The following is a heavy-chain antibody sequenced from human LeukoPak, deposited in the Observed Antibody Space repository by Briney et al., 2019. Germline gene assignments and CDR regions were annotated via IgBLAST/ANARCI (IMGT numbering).Heavy chain of an antibody. Sequence: PSETLSLTCTVSGGSISTYYWSWIRQPPGKELEWIGNIYYSGSTNYNPSLKSRVTISVDTSTNQVSLKLSSVTAADTAVYYCARPSSGSYSYAFEIWGQGTMVTVSS. V-gene: IGHV4-59*08. CDR1: GGSISTYY. CDR2: IYYSGST. J-gene: IGHJ3*02. CDR3: ARPSSGSYSYAFEI. D-gene: IGHD3-10*01.